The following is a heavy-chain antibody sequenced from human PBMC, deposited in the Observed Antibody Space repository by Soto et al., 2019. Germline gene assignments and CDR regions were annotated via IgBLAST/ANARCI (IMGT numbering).Heavy chain of an antibody. CDR2: IQLSGRV. J-gene: IGHJ5*02. CDR1: GGSFSDYY. V-gene: IGHV4-34*01. Sequence: QVQLQQWGSGLLKPSETLSLTCAIHGGSFSDYYWHWIGQSPGKGLEWIGEIQLSGRVNFTPSLKSRTSLSMDTPRNQFFLTLRSVTAADTAVYFCARTPTRGASAWLDPWGRGHLVTVSS. D-gene: IGHD1-26*01. CDR3: ARTPTRGASAWLDP.